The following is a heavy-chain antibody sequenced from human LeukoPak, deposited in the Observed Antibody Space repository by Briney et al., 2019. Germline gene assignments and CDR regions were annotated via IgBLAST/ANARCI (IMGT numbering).Heavy chain of an antibody. CDR1: GYTFTVYY. D-gene: IGHD3-10*01. V-gene: IGHV1-2*04. CDR2: INPNSGGT. J-gene: IGHJ4*02. Sequence: ASVKVSCKASGYTFTVYYMHWVRQAPGQGLEWMGWINPNSGGTNYAQKFQGWVTMTRDTSISTAYMELSRLRSDDTAVYYCARVTTRGVINYFDYWGQGTLVTVSS. CDR3: ARVTTRGVINYFDY.